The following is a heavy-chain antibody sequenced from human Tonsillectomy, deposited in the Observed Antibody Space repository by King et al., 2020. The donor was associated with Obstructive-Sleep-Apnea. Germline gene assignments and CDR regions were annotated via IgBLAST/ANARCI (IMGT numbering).Heavy chain of an antibody. CDR1: GFTFSSYS. J-gene: IGHJ4*02. CDR2: ISSSSSYK. D-gene: IGHD5-18*01. Sequence: QLVQSGGGLVKPGGSLRLSCAASGFTFSSYSMNWVRQAPGKGLEWVSSISSSSSYKYYADSVKGRFTISRDNAKNSLYLQMNSLRAEDTAVYYCARSPNTAALDYWGQGNPGHRLL. V-gene: IGHV3-21*01. CDR3: ARSPNTAALDY.